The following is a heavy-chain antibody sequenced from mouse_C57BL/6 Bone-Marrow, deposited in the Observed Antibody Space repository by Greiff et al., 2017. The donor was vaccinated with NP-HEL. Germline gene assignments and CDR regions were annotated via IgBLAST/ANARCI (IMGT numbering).Heavy chain of an antibody. CDR1: GYTFTGYE. CDR3: TRCDY. J-gene: IGHJ2*01. V-gene: IGHV1-15*01. CDR2: IDPETGGT. Sequence: QVQLQQSGAELVRPGASVTLSCKASGYTFTGYEMHWVKQTPVHGLEWIGAIDPETGGTAYNQKFKGKAILTAAKSSSTAYLQLRSLTSEDSAVYCWTRCDYWGQGTTLTVSS.